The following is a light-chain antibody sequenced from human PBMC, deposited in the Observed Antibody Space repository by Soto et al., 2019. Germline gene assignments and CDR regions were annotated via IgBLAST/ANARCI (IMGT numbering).Light chain of an antibody. CDR1: QTFNIN. J-gene: IGKJ5*01. Sequence: EIVMTQSPATLSVSPGERATLSCRASQTFNINLAWYQQKPGQAPRLLIHGSSNRATGIPDRFGGSRSGTEFTLTINSLEPEDFAVYYCQQRNVWPPITFGQGTRLEIK. V-gene: IGKV3D-15*01. CDR3: QQRNVWPPIT. CDR2: GSS.